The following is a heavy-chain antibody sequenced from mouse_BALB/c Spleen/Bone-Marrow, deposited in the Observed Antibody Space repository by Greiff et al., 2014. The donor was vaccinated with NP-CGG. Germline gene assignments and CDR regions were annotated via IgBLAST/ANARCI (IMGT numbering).Heavy chain of an antibody. CDR3: AREGMDY. Sequence: EVQLQQSGPELVKPGASVKISCKASGYSFTDYIMLWVKQSHGKSLEWIGNINPYYGSTSYNLKFKGKATLTVDKSSSTAYIQLNSLTSEDSAVYYCAREGMDYWGQGTSVTVSS. CDR1: GYSFTDYI. CDR2: INPYYGST. J-gene: IGHJ4*01. V-gene: IGHV1-39*01.